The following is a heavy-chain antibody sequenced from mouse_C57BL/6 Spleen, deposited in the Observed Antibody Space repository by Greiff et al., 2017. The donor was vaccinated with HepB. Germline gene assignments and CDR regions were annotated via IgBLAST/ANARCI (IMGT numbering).Heavy chain of an antibody. V-gene: IGHV1-80*01. CDR2: IYPGDGDT. CDR3: ARGEIYYGSDGY. D-gene: IGHD2-2*01. J-gene: IGHJ2*01. Sequence: QVQLQQSGAELVKPGASVKISCKASGYAFSSYWMNWVKQRPGKGLEWIGQIYPGDGDTNYNGKFKGKATLTADKSSSTAYMQLSSLTSEDSAVYFCARGEIYYGSDGYWGQGTTLTVSS. CDR1: GYAFSSYW.